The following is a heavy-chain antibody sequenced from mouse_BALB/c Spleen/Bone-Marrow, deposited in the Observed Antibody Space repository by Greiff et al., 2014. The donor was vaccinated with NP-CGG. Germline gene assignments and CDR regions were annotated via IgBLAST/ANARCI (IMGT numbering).Heavy chain of an antibody. CDR3: ARGGISVDY. V-gene: IGHV1-80*01. Sequence: LVESGAELVRPGSSVKISCKASGYAFSGYWMNWVKQRPGQGLEWIGRVYPGDGDTDYNGKFKGKATLTADKSSSTAYMQLSSLTSEDSAVYFCARGGISVDYWGQGTTLTVSS. CDR2: VYPGDGDT. CDR1: GYAFSGYW. J-gene: IGHJ2*01.